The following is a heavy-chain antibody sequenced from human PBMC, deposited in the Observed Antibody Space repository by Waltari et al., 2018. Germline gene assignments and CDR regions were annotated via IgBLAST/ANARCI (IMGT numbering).Heavy chain of an antibody. Sequence: EVQLVESGGGLVQPGGSLILSCSAFGFTFENFWIHWFRQVPGKGLVWVSRIDNYGSITTYADSVEGRFTISRDNAKNTLYLQMNSLTVADTALYYCALDLGGYAGSWGQGTMVTVSS. D-gene: IGHD2-2*01. CDR2: IDNYGSIT. V-gene: IGHV3-74*01. CDR1: GFTFENFW. CDR3: ALDLGGYAGS. J-gene: IGHJ4*02.